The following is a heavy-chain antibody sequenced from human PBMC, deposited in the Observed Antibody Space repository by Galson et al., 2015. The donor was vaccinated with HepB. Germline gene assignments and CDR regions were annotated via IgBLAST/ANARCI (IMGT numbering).Heavy chain of an antibody. CDR2: IDWDDDK. V-gene: IGHV2-70*11. CDR1: GFSLSTSGMC. D-gene: IGHD4-17*01. J-gene: IGHJ6*02. Sequence: PALVKPTQTLTLTCTFSGFSLSTSGMCVSWIRQPPGKALEWLARIDWDDDKYYSTSLKTRLTISKDTSKNQVVLTMTNMDPVDTATYYCARILAPMGGGYGDRDYYYYYGMDVWGQGTTVTVSS. CDR3: ARILAPMGGGYGDRDYYYYYGMDV.